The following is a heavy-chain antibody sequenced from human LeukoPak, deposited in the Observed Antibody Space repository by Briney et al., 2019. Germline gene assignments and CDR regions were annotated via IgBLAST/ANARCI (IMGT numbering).Heavy chain of an antibody. Sequence: GGSLRLSCAASGITFSSYSMNWVRQALGKGLEWVSSIGISSNNIYYADSVKGRFTISRDNAKNSLSLQMNSLRVEDTAVYYCARDGVRGFTATTPFDYWGPGTLVTVSS. J-gene: IGHJ4*02. V-gene: IGHV3-21*01. CDR2: IGISSNNI. D-gene: IGHD4-17*01. CDR3: ARDGVRGFTATTPFDY. CDR1: GITFSSYS.